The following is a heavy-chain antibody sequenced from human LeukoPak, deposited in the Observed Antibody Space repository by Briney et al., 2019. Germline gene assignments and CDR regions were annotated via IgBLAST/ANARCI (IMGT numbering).Heavy chain of an antibody. CDR1: GGSTCTSL. CDR2: IYYSGST. D-gene: IGHD2/OR15-2a*01. Sequence: ETPSDSPTESGGSTCTSLASSMWQPPGKGLEWIGYIYYSGSTNYNPSLKSRLTMSVDTSKNKFSLKLSSVTAADAAVYYSAREAGSMAYAFHMGGGDTMVRVSS. CDR3: AREAGSMAYAFHM. J-gene: IGHJ3*02. V-gene: IGHV4-59*13.